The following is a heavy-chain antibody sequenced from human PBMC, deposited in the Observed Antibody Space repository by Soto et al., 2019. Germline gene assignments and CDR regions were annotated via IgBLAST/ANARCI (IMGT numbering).Heavy chain of an antibody. CDR1: GFTFRDHY. V-gene: IGHV3-72*01. J-gene: IGHJ4*02. Sequence: VQLVESGGGLVQPGGSLRLSCAASGFTFRDHYMDGIRQAPGKGLEWVGRVKNKANNYNTDYAASGKGRFTISRDDSKSSLFLQMNSLRSDDTAVYHCVRVRLGAPTRYFDYLGQGTLVTVSS. CDR2: VKNKANNYNT. CDR3: VRVRLGAPTRYFDY.